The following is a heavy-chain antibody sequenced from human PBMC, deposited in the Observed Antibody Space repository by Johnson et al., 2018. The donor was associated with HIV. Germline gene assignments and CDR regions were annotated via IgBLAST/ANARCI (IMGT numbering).Heavy chain of an antibody. J-gene: IGHJ3*02. V-gene: IGHV3-7*01. CDR1: GFTFSSYW. D-gene: IGHD3-16*01. CDR3: ARDRGSNAFDI. Sequence: VQLVESGGGVVQPGRSLRLSCAASGFTFSSYWMSWVRQAPGKGLEWVANIKQDGSEKYYVDSVKGRFTISRDNAKNSLYLQMNSLRAEDTAVYYCARDRGSNAFDIWGQGTVVTVSS. CDR2: IKQDGSEK.